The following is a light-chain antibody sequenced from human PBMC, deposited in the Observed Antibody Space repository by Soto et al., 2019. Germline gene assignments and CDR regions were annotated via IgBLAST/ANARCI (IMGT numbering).Light chain of an antibody. CDR3: QQYYGSPPVT. Sequence: DIGMTHSPDSLAFSLGEMATINCKSSQTIVNSSNNKNYVAWYQQKPGQPPELLIYWASTRKSGVPDRFSGSGSGTDFSLTINSLQAEDVAVYYCQQYYGSPPVTFGQGTKVDIK. CDR2: WAS. J-gene: IGKJ1*01. V-gene: IGKV4-1*01. CDR1: QTIVNSSNNKNY.